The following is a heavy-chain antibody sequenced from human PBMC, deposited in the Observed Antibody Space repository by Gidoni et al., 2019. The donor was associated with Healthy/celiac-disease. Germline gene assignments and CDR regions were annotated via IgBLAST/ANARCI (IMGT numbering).Heavy chain of an antibody. D-gene: IGHD2-2*01. CDR2: IYPGDSDT. CDR3: ARLTAETPDIVVVSGADWFDP. V-gene: IGHV5-51*01. J-gene: IGHJ5*02. Sequence: EVQLVQSGAEVKRPGESLKISCKGAGYSCTSYGIGGVRQMPGKGLEWMGIIYPGDSDTRYSPSFQGQVPISADKSISTAYLQWSSLKASDTAMYYCARLTAETPDIVVVSGADWFDPWGQGTLVTVSS. CDR1: GYSCTSYG.